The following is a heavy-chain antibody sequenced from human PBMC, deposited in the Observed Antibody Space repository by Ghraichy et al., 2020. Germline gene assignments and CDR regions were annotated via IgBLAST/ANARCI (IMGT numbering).Heavy chain of an antibody. CDR3: ATSCSDWGGYSTQWGFDY. V-gene: IGHV4-34*01. CDR2: INHSGST. J-gene: IGHJ4*02. CDR1: GGSFSGYY. Sequence: SETLSLTCAVYGGSFSGYYWSWIRQPPGKGLEWIGEINHSGSTNYNPSLMSRVAILVDTSKNQFPMKLSSVTAAATAVYYCATSCSDWGGYSTQWGFDYWGQGTLVTVSS. D-gene: IGHD3-3*01.